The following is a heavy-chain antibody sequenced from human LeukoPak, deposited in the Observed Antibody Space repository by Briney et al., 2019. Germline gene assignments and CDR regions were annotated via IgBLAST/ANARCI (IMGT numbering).Heavy chain of an antibody. Sequence: PGGSLRLSCAASGFTFSSYWMHWVRQAPGKGLMWVSGINTDGSSTMYADSVKGRFTISRDNAENTLYLQMNSLRGEDTAVYHCYGGNAEHWGQGTLVTVSS. J-gene: IGHJ1*01. V-gene: IGHV3-74*03. CDR1: GFTFSSYW. CDR3: YGGNAEH. CDR2: INTDGSST. D-gene: IGHD4-23*01.